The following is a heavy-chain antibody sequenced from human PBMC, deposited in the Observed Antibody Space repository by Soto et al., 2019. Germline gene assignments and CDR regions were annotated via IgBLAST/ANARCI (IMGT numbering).Heavy chain of an antibody. CDR3: ARGPTDYYDNSANYFLDY. CDR1: GYTFITYG. J-gene: IGHJ4*02. CDR2: ISTYNGNT. D-gene: IGHD3-22*01. Sequence: QVQLVQSGAEEKKPGASVKVSCKASGYTFITYGVRWVRQAPGQGLDWLGWISTYNGNTRYAERLQGRVTMTTDTTTNTAYMELRNLRSDDTAVYYCARGPTDYYDNSANYFLDYWGQGTLVTVSS. V-gene: IGHV1-18*01.